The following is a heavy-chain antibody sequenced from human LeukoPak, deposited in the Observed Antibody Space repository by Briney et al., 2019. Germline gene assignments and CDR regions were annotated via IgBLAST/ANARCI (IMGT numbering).Heavy chain of an antibody. CDR3: AKSSGWYPYAFDI. D-gene: IGHD6-19*01. CDR2: ISYDGSNK. V-gene: IGHV3-30-3*02. CDR1: GFTFSSYA. J-gene: IGHJ3*02. Sequence: PGRSLRLSCAASGFTFSSYAMHWVRQAPGKGLEWVAVISYDGSNKYYADSVKGRFTISRDNSKNTLYLQMNSLRAEDTAVYYCAKSSGWYPYAFDIWGQGTMVTVSS.